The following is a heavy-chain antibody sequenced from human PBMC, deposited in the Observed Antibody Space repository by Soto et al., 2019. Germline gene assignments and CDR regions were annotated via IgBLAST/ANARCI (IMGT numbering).Heavy chain of an antibody. J-gene: IGHJ3*02. Sequence: GGSLRLSCAASGFIFSSYAMSWVRQAPGKGLEWVSAISGSGTTACYVDYVKGRFAFSRDNSKKTMYLQMNSLRAEDTAVYYCAKTTDGWFSAFEIWGQGTMVTVSS. CDR1: GFIFSSYA. V-gene: IGHV3-23*01. CDR3: AKTTDGWFSAFEI. D-gene: IGHD6-19*01. CDR2: ISGSGTTA.